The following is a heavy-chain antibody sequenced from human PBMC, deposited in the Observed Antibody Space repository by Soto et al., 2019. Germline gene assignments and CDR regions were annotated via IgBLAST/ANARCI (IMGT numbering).Heavy chain of an antibody. J-gene: IGHJ6*02. CDR2: IGTAGDP. Sequence: GGSLRLSCAASGFTFSSYDMHWVRQTTGKGLEWVSVIGTAGDPYYVGSVKGRFTISRENAKNSLYLQMNSLRAGDTAVYYCERGILSGAGGYNYYYYGMDVWGQGTTVTVSS. CDR1: GFTFSSYD. V-gene: IGHV3-13*05. D-gene: IGHD3-10*01. CDR3: ERGILSGAGGYNYYYYGMDV.